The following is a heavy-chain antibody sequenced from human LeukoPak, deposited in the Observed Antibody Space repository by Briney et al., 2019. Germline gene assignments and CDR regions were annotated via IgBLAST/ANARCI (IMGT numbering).Heavy chain of an antibody. CDR1: GVSISSSSYY. D-gene: IGHD4-17*01. CDR3: ARHDYGDYGTFDI. Sequence: SETLSLTCAVSGVSISSSSYYWGWIRQSPGKGLEWIGSIYYSGGTYSNPSLKSRVTISVDTSKNQFSLKLTSVTAADTAVYYCARHDYGDYGTFDIWGQGTMVTVSS. V-gene: IGHV4-39*01. CDR2: IYYSGGT. J-gene: IGHJ3*02.